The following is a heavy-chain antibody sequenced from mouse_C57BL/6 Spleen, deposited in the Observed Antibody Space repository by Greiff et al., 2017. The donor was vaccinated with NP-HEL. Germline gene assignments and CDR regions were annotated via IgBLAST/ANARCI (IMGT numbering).Heavy chain of an antibody. D-gene: IGHD2-1*01. CDR3: ARDPPYGNYAGMDY. CDR2: INPNNGGT. Sequence: EVQRVESGPELVKPGASVKIPCKASGYTFTDYNMDWVKQSHGKSLEWIGDINPNNGGTIYNQKFKGKATLTVDKSSSTAYMELRSLTSEDTAVYYCARDPPYGNYAGMDYWGQGTSVTVSS. J-gene: IGHJ4*01. CDR1: GYTFTDYN. V-gene: IGHV1-18*01.